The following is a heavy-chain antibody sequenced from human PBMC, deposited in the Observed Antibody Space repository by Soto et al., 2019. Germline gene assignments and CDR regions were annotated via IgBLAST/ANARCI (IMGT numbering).Heavy chain of an antibody. CDR1: GGSVSSGSYY. Sequence: ASETLSLTCTVSGGSVSSGSYYWSWIRQPPGKGLEWIGYIYYSGSTNYNPSLKSRVTISVDTSKNQFSLKLSSVTAADTAVYYCASGRITIFGVVIRYYYYGMDVWGQGTTVTVSS. J-gene: IGHJ6*02. D-gene: IGHD3-3*01. CDR2: IYYSGST. V-gene: IGHV4-61*01. CDR3: ASGRITIFGVVIRYYYYGMDV.